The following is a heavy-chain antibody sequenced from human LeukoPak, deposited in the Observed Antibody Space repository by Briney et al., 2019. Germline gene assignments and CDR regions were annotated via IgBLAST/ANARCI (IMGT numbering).Heavy chain of an antibody. D-gene: IGHD2-2*01. CDR1: GFTFSSYG. V-gene: IGHV3-23*01. CDR3: ASNKLYQLLSY. CDR2: ISGSGGST. J-gene: IGHJ4*02. Sequence: GGSLRLSCAASGFTFSSYGMSWVRQAPGKGLEWVSAISGSGGSTYYADSVKGRFTISRDNSKNTLYLQMNSLRAEDTAVYYCASNKLYQLLSYWGQGTLVTVSS.